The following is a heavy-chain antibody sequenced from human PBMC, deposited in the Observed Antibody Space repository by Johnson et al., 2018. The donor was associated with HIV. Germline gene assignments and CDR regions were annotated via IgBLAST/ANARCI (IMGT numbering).Heavy chain of an antibody. D-gene: IGHD1-1*01. V-gene: IGHV3-23*04. CDR1: GFAFSSYA. Sequence: VQLVESGGGLVQPGGSMRLSCAASGFAFSSYAVTWVRQTSGKGLEWVSAISGSGGSTYYADSVKGRFTISRDNSKNTLYLQMNSLRAEDTAVYYCAKDRATTQYAFDIWGQGTMVTVSS. CDR2: ISGSGGST. CDR3: AKDRATTQYAFDI. J-gene: IGHJ3*02.